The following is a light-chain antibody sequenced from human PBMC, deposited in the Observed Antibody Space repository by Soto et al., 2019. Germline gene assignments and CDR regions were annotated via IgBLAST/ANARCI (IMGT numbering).Light chain of an antibody. V-gene: IGKV1-5*01. J-gene: IGKJ1*01. CDR2: DAS. CDR3: QQFVT. Sequence: DIQMTQSPSTLSASVGDRVTITCRASQSISSWLAWYQQKPGKAPKLLIYDASSLESGVPSRFSGSGSGTEFTLTISSLQPDDFATYYCQQFVTFGQGTKV. CDR1: QSISSW.